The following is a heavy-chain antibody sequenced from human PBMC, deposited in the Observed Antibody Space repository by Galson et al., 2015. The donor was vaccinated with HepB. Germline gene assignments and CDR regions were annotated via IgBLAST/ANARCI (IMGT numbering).Heavy chain of an antibody. CDR1: GFTFSCYA. CDR2: INENSGSL. D-gene: IGHD2-2*01. Sequence: SLRLSCAASGFTFSCYAMTWVRQAPGKGLEWVSSINENSGSLDYADPVKGRFTISRDNAKKSLYLQMNGLRSEDMAVYYCAKDRQLGHGMDVWGQGTTVTVSS. V-gene: IGHV3-9*03. CDR3: AKDRQLGHGMDV. J-gene: IGHJ6*02.